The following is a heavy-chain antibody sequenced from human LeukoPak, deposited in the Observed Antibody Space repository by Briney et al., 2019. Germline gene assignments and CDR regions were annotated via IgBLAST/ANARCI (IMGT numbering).Heavy chain of an antibody. CDR3: ARDRFGGESGAMDV. CDR1: GGTFSSYA. D-gene: IGHD2-21*01. V-gene: IGHV1-46*01. Sequence: ASVKVSCKASGGTFSSYAISWVRQAPGQGLEWMGIINPSGGSTSYAQKFQGRVTMTRDTSTSTVYMELSSLRSEDTAVYYCARDRFGGESGAMDVWGQGTTVTVSS. J-gene: IGHJ6*02. CDR2: INPSGGST.